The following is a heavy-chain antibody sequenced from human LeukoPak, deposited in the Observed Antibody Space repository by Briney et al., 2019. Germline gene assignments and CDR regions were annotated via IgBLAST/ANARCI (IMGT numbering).Heavy chain of an antibody. V-gene: IGHV3-30*02. CDR1: GFTFSSYG. Sequence: TGGSLRLSCAASGFTFSSYGMHWVRQAPGKGLEWVAFIRYDGSNKYYADSVKGRFTISRDNSKNTLYLQMNSLRAEDTAVYYCAAGYCSGGSCYFDYWGQGTLVTVSS. D-gene: IGHD2-15*01. J-gene: IGHJ4*02. CDR3: AAGYCSGGSCYFDY. CDR2: IRYDGSNK.